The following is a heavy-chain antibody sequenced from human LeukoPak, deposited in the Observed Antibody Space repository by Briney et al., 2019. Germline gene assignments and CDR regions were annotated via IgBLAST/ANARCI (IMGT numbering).Heavy chain of an antibody. CDR1: GFTFSSYG. Sequence: GGSRRLSCAASGFTFSSYGMHWVRQAPGKGLEWVAVIWYDGSNKYYADSVKGRFTISRDNSKNTLYLQMNSLRAEDTAVYYCARGVHMYSSGWYESYYYYGMDVWGQGTTVTVSS. D-gene: IGHD6-19*01. J-gene: IGHJ6*02. CDR3: ARGVHMYSSGWYESYYYYGMDV. CDR2: IWYDGSNK. V-gene: IGHV3-33*01.